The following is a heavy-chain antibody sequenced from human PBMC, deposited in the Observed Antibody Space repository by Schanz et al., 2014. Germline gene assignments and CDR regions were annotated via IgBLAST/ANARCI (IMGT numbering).Heavy chain of an antibody. CDR2: IKEDGSVK. J-gene: IGHJ5*02. D-gene: IGHD3-10*01. Sequence: EVQLVASGGGLVQPGGSLRLSCAASGFAVDNYYMSCVRQAPGKGLEWVANIKEDGSVKDYVDSVKGRFTISRDNAKNSLYLQMNSLRAEDTAVYYCARPALWFGDNCFDPWGQGTLVTVSS. V-gene: IGHV3-7*04. CDR3: ARPALWFGDNCFDP. CDR1: GFAVDNYY.